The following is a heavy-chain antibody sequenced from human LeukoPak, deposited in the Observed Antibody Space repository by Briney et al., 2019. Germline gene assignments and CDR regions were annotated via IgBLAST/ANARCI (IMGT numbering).Heavy chain of an antibody. CDR3: ARAHMTTVTLGDY. V-gene: IGHV1-2*02. CDR1: GYTFTGYY. J-gene: IGHJ4*02. CDR2: INPNSGVT. D-gene: IGHD4-17*01. Sequence: GASVKVSCEASGYTFTGYYVHWVRQAPGQGLEWMAWINPNSGVTNYAQKFQGRVTLTRDTPISTVYTEVSGLTSDDTAVYYCARAHMTTVTLGDYWGQGTLVTVSS.